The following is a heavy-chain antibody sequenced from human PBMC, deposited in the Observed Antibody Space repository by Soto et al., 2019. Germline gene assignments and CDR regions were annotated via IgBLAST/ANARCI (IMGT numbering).Heavy chain of an antibody. D-gene: IGHD3-3*01. Sequence: QVQLQESGPGLVKPSQTLSLTCTVSGGSISSGDYYWSWIRQPPGKGLEWIGYIYYSESTYYNPSLKCRVTISVDASKNQFSLKLGSVTAAYTAVYYCASESFWTYNWFDPWGQGTLVTVSS. CDR2: IYYSEST. V-gene: IGHV4-30-4*01. CDR1: GGSISSGDYY. CDR3: ASESFWTYNWFDP. J-gene: IGHJ5*02.